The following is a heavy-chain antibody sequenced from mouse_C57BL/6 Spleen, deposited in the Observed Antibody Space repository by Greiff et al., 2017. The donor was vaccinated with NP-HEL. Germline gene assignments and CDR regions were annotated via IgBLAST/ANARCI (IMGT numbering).Heavy chain of an antibody. J-gene: IGHJ4*01. CDR1: GYAFSSSW. CDR3: AREGSSYDYAMDY. CDR2: IYPGDGDT. Sequence: LMESGASVKISCKASGYAFSSSWMNWVKQRPGKGLEWIGRIYPGDGDTNYNGKFKGKATLTADKSSSTAYMQLSSLTSEDSAVYFCAREGSSYDYAMDYWGQGTSVTVSS. D-gene: IGHD1-1*01. V-gene: IGHV1-82*01.